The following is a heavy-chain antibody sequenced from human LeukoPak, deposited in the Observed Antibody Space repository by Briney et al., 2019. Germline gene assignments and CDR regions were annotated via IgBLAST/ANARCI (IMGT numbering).Heavy chain of an antibody. Sequence: GRSLRLSCAASGFTFDDYAMHWVRQAPGKGLEWVSGISWNSGSIGYADSVKGRFTISRDNAKNSLYLQMNSLRAEDTALYYCAKGRLRYWSSGMDVWGQGTTVTVSS. J-gene: IGHJ6*02. CDR3: AKGRLRYWSSGMDV. D-gene: IGHD3-9*01. CDR2: ISWNSGSI. CDR1: GFTFDDYA. V-gene: IGHV3-9*01.